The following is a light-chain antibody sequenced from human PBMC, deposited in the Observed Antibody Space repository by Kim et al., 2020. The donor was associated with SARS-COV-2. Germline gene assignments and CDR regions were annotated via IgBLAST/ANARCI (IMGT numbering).Light chain of an antibody. CDR3: QVWDSSTEHVL. V-gene: IGLV3-21*04. J-gene: IGLJ3*02. Sequence: PGQTAMITCGGTNIGKESVHWYRQKPGQAPVLVMYYDRDRPSGIPERFSGSNSGNTATLTISRVEAGDEADYYCQVWDSSTEHVLFGGGTQLTVL. CDR1: NIGKES. CDR2: YDR.